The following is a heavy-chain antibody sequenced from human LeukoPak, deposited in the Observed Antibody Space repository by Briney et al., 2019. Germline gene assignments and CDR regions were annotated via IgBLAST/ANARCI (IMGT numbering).Heavy chain of an antibody. Sequence: PGGSLRLSCAASGFTFSSYAMSWVRQAPGKGLEWVSAISGSGGSTYYEDSVKGRFTISIDNSKNTLYLQMNSLRAEDTAVYYCAKDNLPDCSSTSCYGEAFDYWGQGTLVTVSS. J-gene: IGHJ4*02. CDR2: ISGSGGST. D-gene: IGHD2-2*01. V-gene: IGHV3-23*01. CDR3: AKDNLPDCSSTSCYGEAFDY. CDR1: GFTFSSYA.